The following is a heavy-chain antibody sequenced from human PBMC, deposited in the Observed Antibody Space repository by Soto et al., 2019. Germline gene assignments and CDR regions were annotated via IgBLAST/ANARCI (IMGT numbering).Heavy chain of an antibody. CDR1: GFTVSSKY. J-gene: IGHJ4*02. D-gene: IGHD6-13*01. CDR2: IQSGGPT. CDR3: ARVLAVQQQLFGY. V-gene: IGHV3-66*01. Sequence: GGSLRLSCAASGFTVSSKYMSWFRQAPGKGLEWVSLIQSGGPTYYADSVKGRFTISRDTSENTVYLQMNSLRAEDTAVYYCARVLAVQQQLFGYWGQGTLVTVS.